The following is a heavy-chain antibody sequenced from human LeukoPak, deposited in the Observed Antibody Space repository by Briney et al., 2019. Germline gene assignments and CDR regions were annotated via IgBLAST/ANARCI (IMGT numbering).Heavy chain of an antibody. CDR2: ISSSSTTI. V-gene: IGHV3-48*02. Sequence: PGGSLRLSCGASGFTFSSYSMNWVRQAPGKGLEWVSYISSSSTTIFYADSVKGRFTISRDNAKNSLFLQMNGLRDEDTALYYCARERVIAAAGDGFDSWGQGTLVTVSS. D-gene: IGHD2-21*01. J-gene: IGHJ4*02. CDR3: ARERVIAAAGDGFDS. CDR1: GFTFSSYS.